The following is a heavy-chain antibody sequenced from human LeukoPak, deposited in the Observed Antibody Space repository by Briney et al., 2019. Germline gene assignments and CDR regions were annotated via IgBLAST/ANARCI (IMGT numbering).Heavy chain of an antibody. D-gene: IGHD3-3*01. J-gene: IGHJ6*03. Sequence: GGSLRLSCAASGFTFSSYSMNWVPQAPGRGLEWVSSISSSSSYIYYADSVKGRFTISRDNAKNSLYLQMNSLRAEDTAVYYRASITIFGVVSHNYMDVWGKGTTVTVSS. CDR3: ASITIFGVVSHNYMDV. CDR2: ISSSSSYI. V-gene: IGHV3-21*01. CDR1: GFTFSSYS.